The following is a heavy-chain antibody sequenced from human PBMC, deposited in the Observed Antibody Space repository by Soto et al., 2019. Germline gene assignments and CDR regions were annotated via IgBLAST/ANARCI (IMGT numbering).Heavy chain of an antibody. D-gene: IGHD3-10*01. V-gene: IGHV3-33*06. J-gene: IGHJ4*02. CDR2: IYYTGTNK. CDR1: GFTFSIYN. Sequence: QVQLVESGGGVVQPGRSLRLSCAASGFTFSIYNMHWVRQAPGKGLEWVAVIYYTGTNKYYADSVKGRFTISRDNSKNTVYLQMNSLRAEDTAVYYCAKEKTGGSFTLDYWGQGTLVTVSS. CDR3: AKEKTGGSFTLDY.